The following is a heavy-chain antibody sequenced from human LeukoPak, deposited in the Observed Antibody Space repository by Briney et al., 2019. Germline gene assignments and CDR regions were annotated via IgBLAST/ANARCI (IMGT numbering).Heavy chain of an antibody. J-gene: IGHJ6*02. CDR3: AREICCSGGSCFTYYYYGMDV. D-gene: IGHD2-15*01. CDR1: GFTFSSYS. CDR2: ISSSSSYI. Sequence: GGSLRLSCAASGFTFSSYSMNWVRQAPGKGLEWVSSISSSSSYIYYADSVKGRFTISRDNAKNSLYLQMNSLRAEDTAVYYCAREICCSGGSCFTYYYYGMDVWGQGTTVTVSS. V-gene: IGHV3-21*01.